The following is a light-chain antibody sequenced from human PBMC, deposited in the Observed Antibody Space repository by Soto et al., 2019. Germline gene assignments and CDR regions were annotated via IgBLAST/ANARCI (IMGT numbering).Light chain of an antibody. CDR1: QTVRNNY. CDR2: DAS. J-gene: IGKJ4*01. CDR3: QQCSRYPLT. Sequence: EFVLTQSPGTLSLSPGERATLSCRASQTVRNNYLAWYQQKPGQAPRLLIYDASSSATGIPDRFSGGGSGTDFTLTISRLEPEDFAVYYCQQCSRYPLTFGGGTKVEIK. V-gene: IGKV3-20*01.